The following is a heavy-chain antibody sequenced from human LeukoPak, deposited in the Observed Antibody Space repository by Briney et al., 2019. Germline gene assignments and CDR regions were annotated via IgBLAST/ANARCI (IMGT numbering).Heavy chain of an antibody. CDR2: IHYSGNT. CDR3: ARLGAGPTYYDFWSGYSSSYFDY. V-gene: IGHV4-39*01. CDR1: GDSTSSSNYY. J-gene: IGHJ4*02. Sequence: PSETLSLTCTVSGDSTSSSNYYWGWIRQPPGKGLEWIGGIHYSGNTYYNPSLKSRVTIPVDTSKNQFSLKLSSVTAADTAVYYCARLGAGPTYYDFWSGYSSSYFDYWGQGTLVTVSS. D-gene: IGHD3-3*01.